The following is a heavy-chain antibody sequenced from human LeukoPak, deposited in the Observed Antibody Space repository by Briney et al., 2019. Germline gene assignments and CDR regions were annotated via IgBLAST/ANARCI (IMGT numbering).Heavy chain of an antibody. CDR3: AKRPSDYGDYVSYFDY. J-gene: IGHJ4*02. Sequence: GGSLRLSCAASGFSFISYGMHWVRQAPGKGLEWVGVISDDGRSKDYADSVKGRFTISRDNSKDTLYLQMNSLRAEDTAVYYCAKRPSDYGDYVSYFDYWGQGALVTVSS. CDR1: GFSFISYG. CDR2: ISDDGRSK. D-gene: IGHD4-17*01. V-gene: IGHV3-30*18.